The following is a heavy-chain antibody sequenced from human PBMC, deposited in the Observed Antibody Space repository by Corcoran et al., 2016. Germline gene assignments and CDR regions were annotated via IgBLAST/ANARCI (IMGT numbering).Heavy chain of an antibody. D-gene: IGHD2-2*01. CDR3: ARGLVVEPRLGYCSSTSCPHPNWNLGY. CDR1: GYTFTGYY. J-gene: IGHJ4*02. V-gene: IGHV1-2*02. Sequence: QVQLVQSGAEVKKPGASVKVSCKASGYTFTGYYMHWVRQAPGQGLEWMGWINPNSGGTNYAQKFQGRVTMTRDKSISTAYMELSRLRSDDTAVDYSARGLVVEPRLGYCSSTSCPHPNWNLGYWGQGSLFTVSS. CDR2: INPNSGGT.